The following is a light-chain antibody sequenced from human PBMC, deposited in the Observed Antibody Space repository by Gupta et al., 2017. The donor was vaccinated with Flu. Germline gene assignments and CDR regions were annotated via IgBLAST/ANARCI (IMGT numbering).Light chain of an antibody. CDR3: QQYKWPPNT. CDR2: GAS. J-gene: IGKJ5*01. Sequence: PATLSVSPGERATLSCRASQSVNNNLAWYQQKAGQAPRLLIYGASTRATGIPARFSGTGSGTEFTLTISSLQSEDFAIYYCQQYKWPPNTFGQGTRLDSK. V-gene: IGKV3-15*01. CDR1: QSVNNN.